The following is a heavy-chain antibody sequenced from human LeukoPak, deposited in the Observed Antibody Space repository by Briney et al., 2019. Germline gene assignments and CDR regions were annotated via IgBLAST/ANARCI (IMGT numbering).Heavy chain of an antibody. CDR3: ARAPLGGVVLIHFDY. J-gene: IGHJ4*02. CDR1: GGSISSYY. Sequence: SETLSLTCTVSGGSISSYYWSWIRQPPGKGLEWIGYIYYSGSTNYNPSLKSRVTISVDTSKNQFSLKLSSVTAADTAVYYCARAPLGGVVLIHFDYWGQGTLVTVSS. CDR2: IYYSGST. V-gene: IGHV4-59*01. D-gene: IGHD3-3*01.